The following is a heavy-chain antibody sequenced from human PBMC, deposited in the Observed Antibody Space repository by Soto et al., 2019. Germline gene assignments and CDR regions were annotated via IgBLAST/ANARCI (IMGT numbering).Heavy chain of an antibody. V-gene: IGHV4-59*01. J-gene: IGHJ4*02. CDR2: IYYSGST. CDR3: ARGIAAREYYLAY. CDR1: GGSISSYY. D-gene: IGHD6-6*01. Sequence: SETLSLTCTVSGGSISSYYWSWIRQPPGKGLEWIGYIYYSGSTNYSPSLKSRVTISVDTSKNQFSLKLSSVTAADTAVYYCARGIAAREYYLAYWGQGTLVTVSS.